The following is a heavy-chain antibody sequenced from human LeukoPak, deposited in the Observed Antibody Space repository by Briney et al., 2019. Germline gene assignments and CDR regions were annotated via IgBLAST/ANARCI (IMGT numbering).Heavy chain of an antibody. CDR1: GGSISSGGYS. J-gene: IGHJ4*02. V-gene: IGHV4-30-2*05. D-gene: IGHD3-10*01. Sequence: PSQTLSLTCAVSGGSISSGGYSWSWIRQPPGKGLEWIGYIYHSGSTYYNPSLKSRVAISVDTSKNQFSLILSSVTAADTAVYYCARNADGSGNLLPFYFDYWGPGTLVTVSS. CDR2: IYHSGST. CDR3: ARNADGSGNLLPFYFDY.